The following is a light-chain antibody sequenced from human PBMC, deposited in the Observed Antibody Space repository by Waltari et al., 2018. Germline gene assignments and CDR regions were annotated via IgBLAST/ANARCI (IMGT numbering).Light chain of an antibody. CDR2: DAS. CDR1: QSVSSY. Sequence: EIVLTQSPATLSLSPGERATLSCRASQSVSSYLAWDQQKPGQAPRLLIYDASNRATGIPARFSGSGSGTDFTITISSLEPEDFAVYYCQQRSNWRMYTFGQGTKLEIK. V-gene: IGKV3-11*01. J-gene: IGKJ2*01. CDR3: QQRSNWRMYT.